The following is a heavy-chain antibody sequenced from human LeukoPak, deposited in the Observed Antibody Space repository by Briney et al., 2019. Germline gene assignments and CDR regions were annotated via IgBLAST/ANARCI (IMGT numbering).Heavy chain of an antibody. J-gene: IGHJ4*02. Sequence: SETLSLTCAVSDGSISRYLWSWIRQPAGKGLEWLGRIHTSGTTTYSPSFQSRVTMSMDTSKKQISLRLSSVTAADTAVYYCATRSSTGYYLTWDYWGQGTLVTVSS. V-gene: IGHV4-4*07. D-gene: IGHD3-22*01. CDR2: IHTSGTT. CDR3: ATRSSTGYYLTWDY. CDR1: DGSISRYL.